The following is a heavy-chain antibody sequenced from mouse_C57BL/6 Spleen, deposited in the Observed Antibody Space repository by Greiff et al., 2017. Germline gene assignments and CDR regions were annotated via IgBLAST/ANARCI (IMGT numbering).Heavy chain of an antibody. J-gene: IGHJ4*01. V-gene: IGHV1-9*01. CDR2: ILPGSGST. Sequence: QVQLQQSGAELMKPGASVKLSCKATGYTFTGYWIEWVKQRPGHGLEWIGEILPGSGSTNYNEKFKGKATFPADTSSNTAYMQLSSLTTEDSAIYYCSRSLPNLDYAMEHRGQGTSGPVSS. CDR1: GYTFTGYW. D-gene: IGHD5-5*01. CDR3: SRSLPNLDYAMEH.